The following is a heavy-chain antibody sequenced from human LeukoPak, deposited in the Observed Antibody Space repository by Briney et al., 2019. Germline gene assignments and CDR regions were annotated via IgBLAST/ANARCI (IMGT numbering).Heavy chain of an antibody. V-gene: IGHV4-61*01. D-gene: IGHD3-22*01. CDR3: AREDYYYDSSGYFQH. J-gene: IGHJ1*01. CDR1: GGSVSSGSYY. Sequence: TASETLSLTCTVSGGSVSSGSYYWSWIRQPPGKGLEWIGYIYYSGSTNYNPSLKSRVTISVNTSKNQFSLKLSSVTAADTAVYYCAREDYYYDSSGYFQHWGQGTLVTVSS. CDR2: IYYSGST.